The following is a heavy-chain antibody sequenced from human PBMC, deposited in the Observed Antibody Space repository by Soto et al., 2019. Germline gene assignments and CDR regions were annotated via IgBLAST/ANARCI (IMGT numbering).Heavy chain of an antibody. D-gene: IGHD1-1*01. Sequence: PSETLSLTCTVSGGSISSGGYYWSWIRQHPGKGLEWIGYIYYSGSTYYNPSLKSRVTISVDTSKNQFSLKLSSVTAADTAVYYCARVRWKAPLFDDWGQGTRVTVSS. CDR2: IYYSGST. CDR3: ARVRWKAPLFDD. V-gene: IGHV4-31*03. J-gene: IGHJ4*02. CDR1: GGSISSGGYY.